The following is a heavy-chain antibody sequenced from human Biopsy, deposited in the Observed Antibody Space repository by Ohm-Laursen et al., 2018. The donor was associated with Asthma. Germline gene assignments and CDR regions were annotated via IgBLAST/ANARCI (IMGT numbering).Heavy chain of an antibody. D-gene: IGHD3-3*01. V-gene: IGHV3-30*03. Sequence: SSLRLSCSASGFTFSSYGMHWVRQAPGKGLEWVAVISYDGSNKYYADSVKGRFTISRDNSKSTLYLQMNSLRAEDTAVYYCASQSSGPDFWSGYYYFDYWGQGTLVTVSS. CDR2: ISYDGSNK. CDR1: GFTFSSYG. CDR3: ASQSSGPDFWSGYYYFDY. J-gene: IGHJ4*02.